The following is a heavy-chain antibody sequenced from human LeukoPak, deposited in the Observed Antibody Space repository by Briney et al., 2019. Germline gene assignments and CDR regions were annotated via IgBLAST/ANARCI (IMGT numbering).Heavy chain of an antibody. Sequence: GGSLRLSCAASGFTLSSYWMSWVRQAPGKGLEWVANIKQDGSEKYYVDSVKGRFTISRDNAKNSLYLQMNSLRAEDTAVYYCARGRGLRYFDWYPPRQYYFDYWGQGTLVTVSS. CDR2: IKQDGSEK. D-gene: IGHD3-9*01. J-gene: IGHJ4*02. V-gene: IGHV3-7*01. CDR3: ARGRGLRYFDWYPPRQYYFDY. CDR1: GFTLSSYW.